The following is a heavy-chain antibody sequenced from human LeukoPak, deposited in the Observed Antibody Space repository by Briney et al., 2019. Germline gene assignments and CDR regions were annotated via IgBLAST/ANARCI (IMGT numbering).Heavy chain of an antibody. J-gene: IGHJ2*01. CDR1: GIIFSNYA. CDR3: ARGRQGAKTRYFDL. Sequence: GGSLTLSCAASGIIFSNYAMHWVRQGPGKGLECISTISSDGCSTYYANSVKGRFTISRDNSKNTLYLQMGSLRAEDMAVYYCARGRQGAKTRYFDLWGRGTRVTVSS. V-gene: IGHV3-64*01. D-gene: IGHD1-26*01. CDR2: ISSDGCST.